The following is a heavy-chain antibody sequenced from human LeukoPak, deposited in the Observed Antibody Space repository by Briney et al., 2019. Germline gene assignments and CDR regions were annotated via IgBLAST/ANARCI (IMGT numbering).Heavy chain of an antibody. J-gene: IGHJ4*02. CDR3: AREGVYCSSTSCWNY. Sequence: SVKVSCKASGYTYTSYAMHWVRQAPGQGLEWMGGIIPIFGTANYAQKFQGRVTITTDESTSTAYMELSSLRSEDTAAYYCAREGVYCSSTSCWNYWGQGTLVTVSS. D-gene: IGHD2-2*01. CDR2: IIPIFGTA. V-gene: IGHV1-69*05. CDR1: GYTYTSYA.